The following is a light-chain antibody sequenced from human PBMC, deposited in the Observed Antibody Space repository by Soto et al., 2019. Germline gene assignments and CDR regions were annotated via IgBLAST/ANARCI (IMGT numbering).Light chain of an antibody. Sequence: DIQMTQSPSSLSASVGDRVTITCRASQSISSYLNWYQQKPGKAPNLLIYAASSLQSGVPSRFSGSGSRTYCTLSISTLQPEDFATYYGQQSGITRWTWGQGTKVEIK. J-gene: IGKJ1*01. CDR1: QSISSY. CDR2: AAS. CDR3: QQSGITRWT. V-gene: IGKV1-39*01.